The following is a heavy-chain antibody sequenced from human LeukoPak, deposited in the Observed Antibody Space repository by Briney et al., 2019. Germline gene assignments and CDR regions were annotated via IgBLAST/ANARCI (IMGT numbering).Heavy chain of an antibody. V-gene: IGHV1-8*01. J-gene: IGHJ6*02. D-gene: IGHD6-19*01. CDR2: MNPNSGNT. Sequence: ASVKVSCKASGYTFTSYDINWVRQATGQGLEWMGWMNPNSGNTGYAQKFQGRVTMTRYTSISTAYMELSSLRSEDTAVYYCARVGSSGWYYYYYGIDVWGQGTTVTVSS. CDR1: GYTFTSYD. CDR3: ARVGSSGWYYYYYGIDV.